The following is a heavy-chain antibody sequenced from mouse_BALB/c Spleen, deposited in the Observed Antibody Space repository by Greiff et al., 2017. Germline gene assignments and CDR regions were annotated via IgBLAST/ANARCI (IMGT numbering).Heavy chain of an antibody. D-gene: IGHD2-12*01. J-gene: IGHJ1*01. Sequence: EVKLVESGGGLVQPGGSLKLSCAASGFTFSSYGMYWVRQTPDKRLELVATINSNGGSTYYPDSVKGRFTISRDNAKNTLYLQMSSLKSEDTAMYYCSRGFTTRYFDVWGAGTTVTVSS. CDR3: SRGFTTRYFDV. CDR1: GFTFSSYG. CDR2: INSNGGST. V-gene: IGHV5-6-3*01.